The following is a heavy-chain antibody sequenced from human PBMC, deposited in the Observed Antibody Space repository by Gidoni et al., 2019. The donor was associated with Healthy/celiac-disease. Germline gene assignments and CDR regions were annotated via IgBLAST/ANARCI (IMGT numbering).Heavy chain of an antibody. D-gene: IGHD3-3*01. CDR2: ISGSGGST. Sequence: EVQLLESGGGLVQPGGSLRLSCAASGFTFSSYAMSWVRQAPGKGLEWVSAISGSGGSTYYADSVKGRFTISRDNSKNTLYLQMNSLRAEDTAVYYCAKELYDFWSGYRYFDYWGQGTLVTVSS. V-gene: IGHV3-23*01. CDR1: GFTFSSYA. J-gene: IGHJ4*02. CDR3: AKELYDFWSGYRYFDY.